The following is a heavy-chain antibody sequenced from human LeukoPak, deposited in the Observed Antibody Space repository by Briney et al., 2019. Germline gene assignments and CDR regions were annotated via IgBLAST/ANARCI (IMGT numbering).Heavy chain of an antibody. CDR3: AKTLYYDFWSGDLFDY. Sequence: PGGSLRLSCAASGFTFSSYAMSWVRQAPGKGLEWVSAISGSGGSTYYADSVKGRFTISRDNSKNTLYLQVNSLRAEDTAVYYCAKTLYYDFWSGDLFDYWGQGTLVTVSS. CDR1: GFTFSSYA. V-gene: IGHV3-23*01. CDR2: ISGSGGST. D-gene: IGHD3-3*01. J-gene: IGHJ4*02.